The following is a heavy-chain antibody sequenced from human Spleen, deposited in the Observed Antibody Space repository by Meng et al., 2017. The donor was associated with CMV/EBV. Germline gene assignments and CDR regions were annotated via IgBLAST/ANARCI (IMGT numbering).Heavy chain of an antibody. J-gene: IGHJ4*02. D-gene: IGHD5-12*01. Sequence: GGSLRLSCAASGFTFDDYAMHWVRQAPGKGLEWVSGISWNSVSIGYADSVKGRFTISRDNAKNSLYLQMNSLRAEDTAVYYCARDAIVATIPYYFDYWGQGTLVTVSS. CDR1: GFTFDDYA. CDR2: ISWNSVSI. CDR3: ARDAIVATIPYYFDY. V-gene: IGHV3-9*01.